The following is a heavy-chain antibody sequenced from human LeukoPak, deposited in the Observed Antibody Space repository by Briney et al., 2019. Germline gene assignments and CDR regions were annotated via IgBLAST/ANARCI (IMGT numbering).Heavy chain of an antibody. CDR2: ISGSGGGT. CDR1: GFTFSSYA. Sequence: PGGSLRLSCAASGFTFSSYAMSWVRQAPGKGLEWVSVISGSGGGTYYVASVKGRFTISRDNSKNTLYLQMNSLRAEDTAVYYCATVYSSSPLRPMDVWGQGTTVTVSS. V-gene: IGHV3-23*01. D-gene: IGHD2-2*01. J-gene: IGHJ6*02. CDR3: ATVYSSSPLRPMDV.